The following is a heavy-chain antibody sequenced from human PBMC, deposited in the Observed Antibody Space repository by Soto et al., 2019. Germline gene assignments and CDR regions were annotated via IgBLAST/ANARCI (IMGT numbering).Heavy chain of an antibody. J-gene: IGHJ3*02. CDR1: GFTFSNAW. CDR2: IKSKTDGGTT. D-gene: IGHD3-10*01. V-gene: IGHV3-15*01. CDR3: TTEAYYYCSGRSAFDI. Sequence: EVQLVESGGGLVKPGGSLRLSCAASGFTFSNAWMNWVRQAPGKGLEWVGRIKSKTDGGTTDYAAPVEGRFTISRDDSKNTLYLQMNSLKTEGTAVYYCTTEAYYYCSGRSAFDIWGQGTMVTLSS.